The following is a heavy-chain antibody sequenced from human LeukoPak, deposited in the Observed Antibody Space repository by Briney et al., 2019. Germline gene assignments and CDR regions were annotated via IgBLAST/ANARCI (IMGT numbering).Heavy chain of an antibody. CDR1: GGSISSDY. CDR3: ATLRGSSSAVFDY. V-gene: IGHV4-59*08. CDR2: IHYSGST. D-gene: IGHD2-2*01. J-gene: IGHJ4*02. Sequence: PSETLSLTCTVSGGSISSDYWSWIRQPPGKGLEWIGYIHYSGSTNYNPSLKSRIIISVDTSKTQFSLKLSSVTAADTAVYYCATLRGSSSAVFDYWGQGTLVTVSS.